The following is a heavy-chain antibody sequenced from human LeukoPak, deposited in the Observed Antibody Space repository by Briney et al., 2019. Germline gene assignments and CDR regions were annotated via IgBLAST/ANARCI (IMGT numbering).Heavy chain of an antibody. CDR3: AREGDHAGVDP. CDR2: IIPILGIA. CDR1: GGTFSSYA. D-gene: IGHD2-21*02. Sequence: ASVKVSCKASGGTFSSYAISWVRQAPGQGLEWMGRIIPILGIANYAQKFQGRVTITADKSTSTAYMELSSLRSDDTAVYYCAREGDHAGVDPWGQGTLVTVSS. J-gene: IGHJ5*02. V-gene: IGHV1-69*04.